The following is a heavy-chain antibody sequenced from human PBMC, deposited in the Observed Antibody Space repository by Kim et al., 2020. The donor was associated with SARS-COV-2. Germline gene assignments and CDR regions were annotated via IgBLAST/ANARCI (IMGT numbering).Heavy chain of an antibody. J-gene: IGHJ4*02. D-gene: IGHD2-2*01. Sequence: GGSLRLSCAASGFSFNNYGMHWVRQAPGKGLEWVVIIWSDGVNKYYADSVEGRFTISRDNYKNTLYLQMNSLRAEDTAVYFCARNFYDYGDYWGQGTLVTVSS. CDR3: ARNFYDYGDY. V-gene: IGHV3-33*01. CDR1: GFSFNNYG. CDR2: IWSDGVNK.